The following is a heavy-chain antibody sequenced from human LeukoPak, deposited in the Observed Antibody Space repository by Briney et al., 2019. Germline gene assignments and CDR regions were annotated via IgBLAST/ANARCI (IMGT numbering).Heavy chain of an antibody. CDR3: ARDPRRSIAAHLGPNWFDP. V-gene: IGHV1-46*01. CDR1: GYTFTSYY. J-gene: IGHJ5*02. D-gene: IGHD6-6*01. CDR2: INPSGGST. Sequence: ASVKVSCKASGYTFTSYYMHWVRQAPGQGLEWMGIINPSGGSTSYAQKFQGRVTMTRDTSTSTVYVELSSLRSEDTAVYYCARDPRRSIAAHLGPNWFDPWGQGTLVTVSS.